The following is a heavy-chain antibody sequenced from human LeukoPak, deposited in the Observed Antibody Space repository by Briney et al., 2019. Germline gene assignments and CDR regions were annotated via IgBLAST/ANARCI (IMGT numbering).Heavy chain of an antibody. Sequence: GGSLRLSCAASGFTFSSYAMSWVRQAPGKGLEWVSAISGSGGSTYYADSVKGRFTISRDNSKNTLYLQMNSLRAEDTAVYYCAKYSNRDLYCSGGSCYGDAFDIWGQGTMVTVSS. CDR1: GFTFSSYA. J-gene: IGHJ3*02. CDR2: ISGSGGST. CDR3: AKYSNRDLYCSGGSCYGDAFDI. V-gene: IGHV3-23*01. D-gene: IGHD2-15*01.